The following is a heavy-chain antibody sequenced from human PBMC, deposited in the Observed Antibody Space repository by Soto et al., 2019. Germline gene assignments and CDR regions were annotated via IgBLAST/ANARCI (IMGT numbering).Heavy chain of an antibody. CDR1: GYAFTTYG. J-gene: IGHJ4*02. V-gene: IGHV1-18*01. Sequence: QVHLVQSGAEVKKPGASVKVSCKGSGYAFTTYGITWVRQAPGQGLEWMGWISAHNGTTNYAQKLQGRVTVTRDTSTSTADMELRSLRSDDTAVYYCARGRYGDYWGQGALVTVSS. CDR3: ARGRYGDY. CDR2: ISAHNGTT. D-gene: IGHD1-1*01.